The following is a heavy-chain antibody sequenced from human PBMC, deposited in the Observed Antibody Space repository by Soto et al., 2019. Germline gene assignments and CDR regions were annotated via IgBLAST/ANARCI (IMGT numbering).Heavy chain of an antibody. D-gene: IGHD1-20*01. CDR1: GGSISSYY. CDR3: ARQGSGITGTTGNYYYYYYMDV. V-gene: IGHV4-59*08. Sequence: SETLSLTCTVSGGSISSYYWSWIRQPPGKGLEWIGYIYYSVSTNYNPSLKSRVTISVDTSKNQFSLKLSSVTAADTAVYYCARQGSGITGTTGNYYYYYYMDVWGKGTTVTVSS. J-gene: IGHJ6*03. CDR2: IYYSVST.